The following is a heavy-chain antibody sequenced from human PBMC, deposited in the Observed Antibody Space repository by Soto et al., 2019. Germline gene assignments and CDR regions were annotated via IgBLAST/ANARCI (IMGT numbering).Heavy chain of an antibody. Sequence: SVKVSCKASGGTFSSYAISWVRRAPGQGLEWMGGIIPIFGTANYAQKFQGRVTITADESTSTAYMELSSLRSENTAVYYCARASPISSGYSYGSTYFDYWGQGTLVTVSS. J-gene: IGHJ4*02. CDR3: ARASPISSGYSYGSTYFDY. CDR1: GGTFSSYA. D-gene: IGHD5-18*01. CDR2: IIPIFGTA. V-gene: IGHV1-69*13.